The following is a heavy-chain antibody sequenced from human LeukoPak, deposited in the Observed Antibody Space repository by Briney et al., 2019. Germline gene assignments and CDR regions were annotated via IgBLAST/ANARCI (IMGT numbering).Heavy chain of an antibody. J-gene: IGHJ4*02. CDR1: GFTFSSYA. CDR2: ISYDGSNK. V-gene: IGHV3-30-3*01. D-gene: IGHD4-17*01. CDR3: AKGYYGDYLFDN. Sequence: PGGSLRLSCAASGFTFSSYAIHWVRQAPGKGLEWVAVISYDGSNKYYADSVKGRFTISRDNSKNTLYLQMNSLRAEDTAVYHCAKGYYGDYLFDNWGRGTLVTVSS.